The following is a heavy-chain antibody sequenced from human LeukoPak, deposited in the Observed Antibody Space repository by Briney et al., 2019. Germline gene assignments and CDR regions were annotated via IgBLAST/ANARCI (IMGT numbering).Heavy chain of an antibody. CDR2: IYYSGST. J-gene: IGHJ4*02. CDR1: GGSISSSY. D-gene: IGHD3-10*01. CDR3: AREGTGSYFSTFDY. Sequence: PSETLSLTCTVPGGSISSSYWSWIRQPPGKGLEWIGYIYYSGSTNYNPSLESRVTISVDTSKNQFSLKLSSVTAADTAVYYCAREGTGSYFSTFDYWGQGTLVTVSS. V-gene: IGHV4-59*01.